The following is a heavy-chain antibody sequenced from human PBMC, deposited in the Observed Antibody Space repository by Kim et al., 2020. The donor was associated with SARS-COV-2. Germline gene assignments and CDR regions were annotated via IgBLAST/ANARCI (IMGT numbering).Heavy chain of an antibody. CDR3: TRVFGPYYYDSSGYPFDY. J-gene: IGHJ4*02. Sequence: KGRFTISRNDSKSIAYLQMNSLKTEDTAVYYCTRVFGPYYYDSSGYPFDYWGQGTLVTVSS. D-gene: IGHD3-22*01. V-gene: IGHV3-49*02.